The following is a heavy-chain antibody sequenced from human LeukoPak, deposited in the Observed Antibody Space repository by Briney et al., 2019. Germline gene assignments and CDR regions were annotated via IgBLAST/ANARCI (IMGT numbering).Heavy chain of an antibody. V-gene: IGHV1-2*02. CDR1: GYTFTAYY. J-gene: IGHJ4*02. CDR2: INPNSGGT. CDR3: ARDYY. Sequence: ASVTVSCQAAGYTFTAYYMQWVRPPPGRGLEWMGWINPNSGGTDNAQKSKGRVNMTSNTSINTAYMVLNNLRSDDTAVYYCARDYYWGQGTPVTVSS.